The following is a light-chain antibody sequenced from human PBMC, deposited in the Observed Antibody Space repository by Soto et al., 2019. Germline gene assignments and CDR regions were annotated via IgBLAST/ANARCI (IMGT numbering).Light chain of an antibody. CDR1: QGISNY. CDR2: AAS. V-gene: IGKV1-27*01. CDR3: QKYNSAPPWT. J-gene: IGKJ1*01. Sequence: DIQMTQSPSSLSASVGDRVTITCRASQGISNYLAWYQQKPGKVPKLLIYAASTLQSGVPSRFSGSGSGTDFNLTISSLQHEDVATYYCQKYNSAPPWTFGQGTKVDIK.